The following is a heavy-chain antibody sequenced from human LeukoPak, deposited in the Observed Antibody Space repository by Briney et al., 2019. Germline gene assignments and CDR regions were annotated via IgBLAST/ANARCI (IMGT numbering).Heavy chain of an antibody. Sequence: GGSLRLSCAASGFTFTSAWMTWVRQAPGKGLEWVGRIKSKTDGGTTDYAAPVKGRITISRDDSKNALYLQMNSLRAEDTAVYYCARGGWGTATDYWGQGTLVTVSS. CDR1: GFTFTSAW. J-gene: IGHJ4*02. V-gene: IGHV3-15*05. D-gene: IGHD1-1*01. CDR2: IKSKTDGGTT. CDR3: ARGGWGTATDY.